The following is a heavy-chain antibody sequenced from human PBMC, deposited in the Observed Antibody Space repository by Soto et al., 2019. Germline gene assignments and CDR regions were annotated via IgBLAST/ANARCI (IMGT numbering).Heavy chain of an antibody. CDR1: GGTFSSYT. D-gene: IGHD4-17*01. Sequence: QVQLVQSGAEVKKPESSVKVSCKASGGTFSSYTISWVRQAPGQGLEWMGRIIPLLGIANYAQKFQGRVTITADKSTSTAYMELSSLRSEDTAVYYCARAYGDSFDYWGQGTLVTVSS. CDR3: ARAYGDSFDY. J-gene: IGHJ4*02. V-gene: IGHV1-69*02. CDR2: IIPLLGIA.